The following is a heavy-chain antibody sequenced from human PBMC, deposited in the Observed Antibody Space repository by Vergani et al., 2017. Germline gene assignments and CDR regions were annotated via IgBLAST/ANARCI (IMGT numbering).Heavy chain of an antibody. CDR2: LYYSGST. CDR1: GGSISSSSYY. V-gene: IGHV4-39*01. Sequence: QLQLQESGPGLVKPSETLSLTCTVPGGSISSSSYYWGWIRQPPGKGLEWIGSLYYSGSTYYNPSLKSLVTISVDTSKNQFSLKLSSVTAADTAVYYCARRTTMVRGVLEIARYYYDYWGQRTLVTVSS. CDR3: ARRTTMVRGVLEIARYYYDY. J-gene: IGHJ4*02. D-gene: IGHD3-10*01.